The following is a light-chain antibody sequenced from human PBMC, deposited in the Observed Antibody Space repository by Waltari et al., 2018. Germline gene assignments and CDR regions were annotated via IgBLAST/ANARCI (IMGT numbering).Light chain of an antibody. V-gene: IGKV1-17*01. J-gene: IGKJ1*01. CDR1: KDRRSF. CDR3: QQGDSYPPT. CDR2: STH. Sequence: DIERDQSPCSLSGSAGERVTINCRASKDRRSFVNWYEKKTGKAAKLLIYSTHTLACGVPSRFSGSGSGTEFTLTISTLQTEDFATYYCQQGDSYPPTFGQGTKVESK.